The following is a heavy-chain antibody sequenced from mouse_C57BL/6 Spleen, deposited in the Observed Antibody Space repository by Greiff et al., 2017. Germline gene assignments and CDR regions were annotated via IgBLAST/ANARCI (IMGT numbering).Heavy chain of an antibody. Sequence: EVKLVESGGGLVQPGGSLSLSCAASGFTFTDYYMSWVRQPPGKALEWLGFIRNKANGNTTEYSASVKGRFTISRDNAQSILYLQMNALRAEDSATYYCARSYYDYDVYAMYYWGQGTSVTVAS. J-gene: IGHJ4*01. V-gene: IGHV7-3*01. D-gene: IGHD2-4*01. CDR3: ARSYYDYDVYAMYY. CDR2: IRNKANGNTT. CDR1: GFTFTDYY.